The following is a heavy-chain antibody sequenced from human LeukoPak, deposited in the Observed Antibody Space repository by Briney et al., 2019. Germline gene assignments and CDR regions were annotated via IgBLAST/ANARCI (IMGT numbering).Heavy chain of an antibody. CDR1: GGSFSGYY. Sequence: SETLSLTCAVYGGSFSGYYWSWIRHPPGKGLEWIGEINHSGSTNYNPSLKSRVTISVDTSKNQFSLKLSSVTAADTAVYYCASPVVPYYYDSSGQHDAFDIWGQGTMVTVSS. D-gene: IGHD3-22*01. CDR2: INHSGST. J-gene: IGHJ3*02. CDR3: ASPVVPYYYDSSGQHDAFDI. V-gene: IGHV4-34*01.